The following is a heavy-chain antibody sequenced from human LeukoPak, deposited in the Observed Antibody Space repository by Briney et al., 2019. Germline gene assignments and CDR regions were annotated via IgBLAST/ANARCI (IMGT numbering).Heavy chain of an antibody. Sequence: ASVKVSCKASGYTFTGYYMHWVRQAPGQGLEWMGWINPNSGGTNYAQKFQGRVTMTRDTSISTAYMELSRLRSDDTAVYYCARSPSYPVAGIKGDDYWGQGTLVTVSP. J-gene: IGHJ4*02. CDR1: GYTFTGYY. D-gene: IGHD6-19*01. V-gene: IGHV1-2*02. CDR3: ARSPSYPVAGIKGDDY. CDR2: INPNSGGT.